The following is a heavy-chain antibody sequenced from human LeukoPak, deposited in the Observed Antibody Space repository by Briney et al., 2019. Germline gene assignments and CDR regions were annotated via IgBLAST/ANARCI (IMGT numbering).Heavy chain of an antibody. CDR2: ISSSSSYI. CDR1: GFDFSAFY. J-gene: IGHJ6*02. D-gene: IGHD2-2*01. V-gene: IGHV3-21*01. CDR3: ARDSRCSSTSCYADFYYYYYYGMDV. Sequence: PGGSLRLSCAASGFDFSAFYMHWVRQAPGKGLEWVSSISSSSSYIYYADSVKGRFTISRDNAKNSLYLQMNSLRAEDTAVYYCARDSRCSSTSCYADFYYYYYYGMDVWGQGTTVTVSS.